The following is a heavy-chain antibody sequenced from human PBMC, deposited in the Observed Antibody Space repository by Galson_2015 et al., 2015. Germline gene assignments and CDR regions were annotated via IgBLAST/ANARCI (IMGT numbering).Heavy chain of an antibody. J-gene: IGHJ6*03. CDR3: ARGFPLGTYYSSYYYMDV. V-gene: IGHV4-34*01. D-gene: IGHD1-14*01. CDR2: IDHRGST. Sequence: ATLSLTCAVYGGSFSGFYWSWIRPPPGKGLEWIGEIDHRGSTNYNPSLKSRVAISGDISKNQVSLKLTSVTAADTAVYYCARGFPLGTYYSSYYYMDVWGKGTTVTVSS. CDR1: GGSFSGFY.